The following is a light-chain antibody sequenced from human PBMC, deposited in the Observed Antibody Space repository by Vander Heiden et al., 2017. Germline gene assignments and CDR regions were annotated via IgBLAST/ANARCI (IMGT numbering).Light chain of an antibody. V-gene: IGLV1-40*01. CDR3: QSYDSGLSRWV. J-gene: IGLJ3*02. CDR2: GNT. Sequence: QSVLTQPPSVSGAPGQRVTISCTGSSSNTGADYDLHWYQQPPGTAPKLLIYGNTNRPSGVPDRFSGSKSGTSASLAITGLQAADEGFYYCQSYDSGLSRWVFGGGTRLTVL. CDR1: SSNTGADYD.